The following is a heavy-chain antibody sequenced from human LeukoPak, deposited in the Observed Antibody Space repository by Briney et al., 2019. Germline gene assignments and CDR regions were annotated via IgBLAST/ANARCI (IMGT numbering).Heavy chain of an antibody. D-gene: IGHD6-19*01. Sequence: SETLSLTCTVSGGSISSYYWGWIRQPPGKGLEWIGYIYYTGSTNYDPSLKSRVTISVDTSKNQLSLKLSSVTAAYTAVYYCARKYNSGWYWDYWGQGTLVTVSS. V-gene: IGHV4-59*08. CDR2: IYYTGST. J-gene: IGHJ4*02. CDR3: ARKYNSGWYWDY. CDR1: GGSISSYY.